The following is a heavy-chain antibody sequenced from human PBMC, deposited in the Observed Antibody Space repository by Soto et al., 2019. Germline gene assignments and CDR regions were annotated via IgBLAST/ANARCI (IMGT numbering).Heavy chain of an antibody. CDR2: VSANNGHT. V-gene: IGHV1-18*01. Sequence: ASVKVSCKASGFTFSNYGLNWVRQAPGQGLEWMGWVSANNGHTNYAQNLQGRVSMTTDTSTSTAYMELRGLTFDDTAVYYCARDIETVTATNFFYYYAMDVWGQGTTVTVYS. CDR1: GFTFSNYG. J-gene: IGHJ6*02. CDR3: ARDIETVTATNFFYYYAMDV. D-gene: IGHD2-21*02.